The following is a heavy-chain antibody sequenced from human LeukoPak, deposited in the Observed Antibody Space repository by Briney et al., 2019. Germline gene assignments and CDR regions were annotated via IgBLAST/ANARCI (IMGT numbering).Heavy chain of an antibody. CDR3: ARDVGDL. Sequence: GGSLKLSCAPSGFTFSTYWMGWVRQAPGKELEWLAYINQGGSEKYYVDSVKGRFTISRDNAKNSLFLQMNSLRAEDTAVYYCARDVGDLWGQGTLVTVSS. CDR1: GFTFSTYW. V-gene: IGHV3-7*01. J-gene: IGHJ4*02. D-gene: IGHD2-21*02. CDR2: INQGGSEK.